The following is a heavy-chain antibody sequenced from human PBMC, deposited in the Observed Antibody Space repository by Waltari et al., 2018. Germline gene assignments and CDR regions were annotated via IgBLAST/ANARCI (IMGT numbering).Heavy chain of an antibody. Sequence: QVQLIQSGAEVKKPGVSLRVSCKVSGHTLTELSMHWVRQAPGKGLEWMAGFDPGDGDRIYARAFQGRVTMTEDTAADTAYLELSSLRSNDTAVYYCATGLITISGVTNDFWGQGTLVTVSS. CDR2: FDPGDGDR. J-gene: IGHJ4*02. CDR1: GHTLTELS. D-gene: IGHD3-3*01. CDR3: ATGLITISGVTNDF. V-gene: IGHV1-24*01.